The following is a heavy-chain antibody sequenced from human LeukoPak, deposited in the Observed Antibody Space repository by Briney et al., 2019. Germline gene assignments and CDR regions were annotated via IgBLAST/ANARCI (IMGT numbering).Heavy chain of an antibody. CDR3: QGVAAIGPYKQFDY. Sequence: PSETLSLTCAVSGGSVSGYYWNWIRQPPGKGLEWSEEIYHSGSTNYNPSLKSRVTISIDTSKNQFSLQLNSVTAADTAIYYCQGVAAIGPYKQFDYWGQGILVTVSS. CDR1: GGSVSGYY. CDR2: IYHSGST. V-gene: IGHV4-34*01. D-gene: IGHD6-25*01. J-gene: IGHJ4*02.